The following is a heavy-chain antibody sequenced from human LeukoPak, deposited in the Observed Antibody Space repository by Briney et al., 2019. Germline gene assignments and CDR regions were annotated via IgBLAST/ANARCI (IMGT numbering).Heavy chain of an antibody. CDR3: TRDRPGIAAAGFSTGIGWGDYFDY. CDR1: GFTFSSYG. J-gene: IGHJ4*02. V-gene: IGHV3-33*01. Sequence: GGSLRLSCAASGFTFSSYGMHWVRQAPGKGLEWVAVIWYDGSNKYYADSVKGRFTISRDNSKNTLYLQMNSLRAEDTAVYYCTRDRPGIAAAGFSTGIGWGDYFDYWGQGTLVTVSS. D-gene: IGHD6-13*01. CDR2: IWYDGSNK.